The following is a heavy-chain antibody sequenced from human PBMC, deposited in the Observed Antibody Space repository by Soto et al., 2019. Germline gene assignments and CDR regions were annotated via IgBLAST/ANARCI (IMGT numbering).Heavy chain of an antibody. D-gene: IGHD6-19*01. Sequence: QITLKESGPTLVKPTQTLTLTCTFSGFSLSTSGVGVGWIRQPPGKALEWLALIYWDDDKRYSPSLKSRLTITNATSKTQVALTIPCMYPADTATYSCSHIPLSPSPIPWLVYFDSWRQGTLVTFSS. J-gene: IGHJ4*02. CDR2: IYWDDDK. V-gene: IGHV2-5*02. CDR1: GFSLSTSGVG. CDR3: SHIPLSPSPIPWLVYFDS.